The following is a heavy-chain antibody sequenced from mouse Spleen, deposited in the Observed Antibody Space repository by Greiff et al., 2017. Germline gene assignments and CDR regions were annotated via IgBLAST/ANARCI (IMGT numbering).Heavy chain of an antibody. V-gene: IGHV3-1*01. CDR3: ASSTTVGGFDY. D-gene: IGHD1-1*01. J-gene: IGHJ2*01. Sequence: DVKLVESGPGMVKPSQSLSLTCTVTGYSITSGYDWHWIRHFPGNKLEWMGYISYSGSTNYNPSLKSRISITHDTSKNHFFLKLNSVTTEDTATYYCASSTTVGGFDYWGQGTTLTVSS. CDR1: GYSITSGYD. CDR2: ISYSGST.